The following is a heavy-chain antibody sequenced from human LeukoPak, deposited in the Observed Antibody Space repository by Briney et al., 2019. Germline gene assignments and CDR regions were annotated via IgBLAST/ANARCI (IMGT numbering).Heavy chain of an antibody. CDR2: INPSGGST. V-gene: IGHV1-46*01. D-gene: IGHD1-26*01. CDR1: GYTFTSYG. Sequence: ASVKVSCKASGYTFTSYGISWVRQAPGQGLEWMGIINPSGGSTSYAQKFQGRVTMTRDMSTSTVYMELSSLRSEDTAVYYCARDTSSHYRGTSRTFDYWGQGTLVTVSS. CDR3: ARDTSSHYRGTSRTFDY. J-gene: IGHJ4*02.